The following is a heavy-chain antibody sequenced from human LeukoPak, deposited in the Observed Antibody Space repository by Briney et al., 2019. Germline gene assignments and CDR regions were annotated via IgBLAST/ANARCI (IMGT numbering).Heavy chain of an antibody. Sequence: SETLSLTCTVSGGSISSYYWSWIRQPPGKGLKWIGYIYYSWSTNYNPSLKSRVTISVDTSKNQFSLKLSSVTAAATAVYYCARLYPPIYDNSGYYYVWYFDYWGQGTLVTVSS. CDR2: IYYSWST. CDR3: ARLYPPIYDNSGYYYVWYFDY. D-gene: IGHD3-22*01. CDR1: GGSISSYY. J-gene: IGHJ4*02. V-gene: IGHV4-59*01.